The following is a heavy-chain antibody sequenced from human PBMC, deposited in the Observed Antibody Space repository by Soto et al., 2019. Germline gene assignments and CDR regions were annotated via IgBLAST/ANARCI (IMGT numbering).Heavy chain of an antibody. CDR2: IYHTGST. V-gene: IGHV4-30-2*01. Sequence: QLQLQESGSGLVKPSQTLSLTCAVSGGSISGGGYSWTWIRQPPGKGLEWIGYIYHTGSTDYNPSLKSRVTISLDRSKNQSSLKLTSVSAADTAVYYCARGIAATGPYWYFDLWGRGTLVTVSS. J-gene: IGHJ2*01. D-gene: IGHD6-13*01. CDR1: GGSISGGGYS. CDR3: ARGIAATGPYWYFDL.